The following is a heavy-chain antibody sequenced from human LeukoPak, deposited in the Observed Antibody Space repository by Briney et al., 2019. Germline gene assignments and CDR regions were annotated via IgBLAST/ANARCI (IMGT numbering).Heavy chain of an antibody. Sequence: ASVKVSCKASGNTFTAYYMHWVRQAPGQGLEWMGRINPNSGGTNYAQKFQGRVTMTRDTSISTAYMEMSRLRSDDTAVYYCARNLWFGESSDAFDMWGQGTMVTVSS. D-gene: IGHD3-10*01. CDR3: ARNLWFGESSDAFDM. CDR1: GNTFTAYY. CDR2: INPNSGGT. J-gene: IGHJ3*02. V-gene: IGHV1-2*02.